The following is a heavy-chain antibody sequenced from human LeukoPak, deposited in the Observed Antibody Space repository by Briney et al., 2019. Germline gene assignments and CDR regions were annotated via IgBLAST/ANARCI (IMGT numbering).Heavy chain of an antibody. CDR1: GFTFSSYP. CDR3: ARGRDYSFWSGYGGFDY. V-gene: IGHV3-48*02. D-gene: IGHD3-3*01. Sequence: GGSLRLSCAASGFTFSSYPLNWVRQAPGKGLEWVSYISSRSSTMYYADSVKGRFTISRDNAKSSLYLEMNSLRDEDTAVYYCARGRDYSFWSGYGGFDYWGQGALVTVSS. J-gene: IGHJ4*02. CDR2: ISSRSSTM.